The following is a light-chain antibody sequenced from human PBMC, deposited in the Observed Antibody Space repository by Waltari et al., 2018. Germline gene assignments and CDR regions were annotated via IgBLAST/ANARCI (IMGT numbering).Light chain of an antibody. J-gene: IGKJ4*01. CDR3: QQSYSTPLT. CDR2: TTS. CDR1: QTISNF. Sequence: DIQMTQSPSSLSASVGDRVIITCRASQTISNFLNWYQQKPGKAPKLLIYTTSGLQSGVPSRFSGSGSGTDFTLTISSLQPEDSATYYCQQSYSTPLTFGGGTKVEIK. V-gene: IGKV1-39*01.